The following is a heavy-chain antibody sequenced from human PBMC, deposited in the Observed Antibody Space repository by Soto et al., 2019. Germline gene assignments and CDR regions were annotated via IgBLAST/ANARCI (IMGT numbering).Heavy chain of an antibody. D-gene: IGHD1-20*01. CDR1: GFTFSNAW. CDR2: IKSKTDGGTT. J-gene: IGHJ6*02. V-gene: IGHV3-15*01. CDR3: TTAHNRWYYYGMDV. Sequence: GGSLRLSCAASGFTFSNAWMSWVRQAPGKGLEWVGRIKSKTDGGTTDYAAPVKGRFTISRDDSKNTLYLQMNSLKTEDTAVYYCTTAHNRWYYYGMDVWGQGTTVTVS.